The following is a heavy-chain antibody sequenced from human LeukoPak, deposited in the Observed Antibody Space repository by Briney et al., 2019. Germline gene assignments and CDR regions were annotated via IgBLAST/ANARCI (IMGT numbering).Heavy chain of an antibody. CDR3: ATETIGRHYDY. CDR2: IVSTGTDR. CDR1: GFSFTSSG. J-gene: IGHJ4*02. Sequence: GGSLRLSCAASGFSFTSSGINWVRQAPGKGLEWVSSIVSTGTDRYYADSVKGRFTISRDNAKNSLYLQMNSLRAEDTAVYYCATETIGRHYDYWGQGTLLTVSS. D-gene: IGHD1-14*01. V-gene: IGHV3-21*01.